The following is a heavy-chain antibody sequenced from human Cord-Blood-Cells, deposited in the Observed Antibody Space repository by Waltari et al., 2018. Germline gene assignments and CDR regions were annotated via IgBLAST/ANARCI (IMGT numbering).Heavy chain of an antibody. CDR2: INNSGST. V-gene: IGHV4-34*01. CDR1: GGSFSGSY. J-gene: IGHJ4*02. CDR3: AREGYCSSTSCYDLDY. Sequence: QVQLQQWGAGLLKPSETLPLTCAVFGGSFSGSYWSWIRRPPGKVLEWIGEINNSGSTNYNPSLKSRVTISVDTSKNQFSLKLSSVTAADTAVYYCAREGYCSSTSCYDLDYWGQGTLVTVSS. D-gene: IGHD2-2*01.